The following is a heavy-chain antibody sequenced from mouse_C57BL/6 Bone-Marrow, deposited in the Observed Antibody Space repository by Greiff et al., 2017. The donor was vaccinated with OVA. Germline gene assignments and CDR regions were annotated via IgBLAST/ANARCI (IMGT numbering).Heavy chain of an antibody. CDR3: TTYRTWTKG. J-gene: IGHJ3*02. V-gene: IGHV14-4*01. CDR2: IDPETGDT. CDR1: GFNIKDDY. Sequence: VHVKQSGAELVRPGASVTLSCTASGFNIKDDYMHWVKQRPEQGLEWIGWIDPETGDTEYDSKFQGKATITADTSSNTAYRQLSSLTSEDTAVYYCTTYRTWTKGWGQGTLVTVSA.